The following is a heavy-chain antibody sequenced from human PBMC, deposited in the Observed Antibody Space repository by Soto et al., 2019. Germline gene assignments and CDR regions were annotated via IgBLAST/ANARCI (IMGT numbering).Heavy chain of an antibody. CDR1: GATFTSYG. D-gene: IGHD3-3*02. J-gene: IGHJ4*02. Sequence: QVQLAQSGAEVKEPGASVKVSCKASGATFTSYGFNWVRQAPGQGLEWMGWISGYNGDTHYAQNFQVRVTMTIDTSTGTAYMELRSLRSDDTAVYYCARGTIFGLVSFDYWGQGTLVTVSS. CDR3: ARGTIFGLVSFDY. V-gene: IGHV1-18*01. CDR2: ISGYNGDT.